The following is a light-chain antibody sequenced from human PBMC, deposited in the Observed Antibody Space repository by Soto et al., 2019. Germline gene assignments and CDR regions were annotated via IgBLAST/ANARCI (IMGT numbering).Light chain of an antibody. Sequence: DIQMTQSPSSLSASVGDRVTITCRASQSFSTWLAWYQQKPGKVPKLLIYDASSLESGVPSRFSDSGSGTEVTLTISSLQPDDFATYYCHQYNSYPWTFGQGTKVEIK. CDR2: DAS. J-gene: IGKJ1*01. CDR3: HQYNSYPWT. V-gene: IGKV1-5*01. CDR1: QSFSTW.